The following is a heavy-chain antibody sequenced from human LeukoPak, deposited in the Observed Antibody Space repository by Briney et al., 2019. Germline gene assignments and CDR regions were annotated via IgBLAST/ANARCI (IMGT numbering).Heavy chain of an antibody. V-gene: IGHV3-23*01. J-gene: IGHJ4*02. D-gene: IGHD4-23*01. CDR1: GFTFSSYA. CDR3: AKDLGSVVTPPSLDY. CDR2: ISGSGGST. Sequence: GGSLRLPCAASGFTFSSYAMSWVRQAPGKGLEWVSAISGSGGSTYYADSVKGRFTISRDNSKNTLYLQMNSLRAEDTAVYYCAKDLGSVVTPPSLDYWGQGTLVTVSS.